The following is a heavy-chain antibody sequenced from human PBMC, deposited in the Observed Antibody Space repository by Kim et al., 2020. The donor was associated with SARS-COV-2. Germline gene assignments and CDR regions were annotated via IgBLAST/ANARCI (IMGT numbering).Heavy chain of an antibody. J-gene: IGHJ6*02. CDR3: ARVKVAVAGTGYYYGMDV. CDR1: GGSISSYY. Sequence: SETLSLTCTVSGGSISSYYWSWIRQPPGKGLEWIGYIYYSGSTNYNPSLKSRVTISVDTSKNQFSLKLSSVTAADTAVYYCARVKVAVAGTGYYYGMDVWGQGTTVTVAS. D-gene: IGHD6-19*01. CDR2: IYYSGST. V-gene: IGHV4-59*01.